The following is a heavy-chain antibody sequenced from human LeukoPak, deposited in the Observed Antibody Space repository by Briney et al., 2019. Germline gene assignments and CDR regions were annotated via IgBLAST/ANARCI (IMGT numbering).Heavy chain of an antibody. CDR3: AREVGATRFDY. J-gene: IGHJ4*02. D-gene: IGHD1-26*01. CDR1: GFTFSSYS. CDR2: ISSSSSYI. V-gene: IGHV3-21*01. Sequence: GGSLRLSCAASGFTFSSYSMNWVRQAPGKGLEWVSSISSSSSYIYYADSVKGRFTISRDNAKNSLYPQMNSLRAEDTAVYYCAREVGATRFDYWGQGTLVTVSS.